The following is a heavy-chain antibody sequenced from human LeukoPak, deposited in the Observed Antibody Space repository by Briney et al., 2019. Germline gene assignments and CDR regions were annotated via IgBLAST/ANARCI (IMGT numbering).Heavy chain of an antibody. J-gene: IGHJ6*03. CDR3: ARDYSNYYYMDV. D-gene: IGHD2-15*01. V-gene: IGHV4-34*01. CDR2: INHSGST. Sequence: SETLSLTCAVYGGSFSGYYWSWIRQPPEKGLEWIGEINHSGSTNYNPSLKSRVTISVDTSKNQFSLKLSSVTAADTAVYYCARDYSNYYYMDVWGKGTTVTVSS. CDR1: GGSFSGYY.